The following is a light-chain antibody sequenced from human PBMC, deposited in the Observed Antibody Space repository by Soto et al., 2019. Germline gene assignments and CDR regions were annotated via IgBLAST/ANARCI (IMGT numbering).Light chain of an antibody. J-gene: IGKJ1*01. V-gene: IGKV3-15*01. CDR1: QSISGT. CDR2: GAS. Sequence: EIVLTQSPDTLSLPPGERATLSCRAGQSISGTFLNWYQQKPGQAPRLLIYGASTRATGGPARFSGSGSGTEFTLTISSLQSEDFAVYYCQHYKTWPWTFGQGTKVDIK. CDR3: QHYKTWPWT.